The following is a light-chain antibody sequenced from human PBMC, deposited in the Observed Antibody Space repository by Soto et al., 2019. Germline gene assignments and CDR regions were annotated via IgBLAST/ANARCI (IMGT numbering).Light chain of an antibody. J-gene: IGKJ2*01. V-gene: IGKV1-39*01. CDR1: QSISDF. CDR2: AAS. CDR3: HQSFTTPHT. Sequence: DIQMTQSPSSLSASVGHRVTITCRASQSISDFVSWYQQKLGKAPNLLIYAASNLQGGVPSRFRGSGSGTDFTLTISSLQPEDSATYYCHQSFTTPHTFGQGTRLEIK.